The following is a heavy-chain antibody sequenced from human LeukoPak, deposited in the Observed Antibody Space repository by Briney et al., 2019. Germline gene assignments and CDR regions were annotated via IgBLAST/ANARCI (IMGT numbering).Heavy chain of an antibody. Sequence: GASVKVSCKASGYTFTNYYIHWVRQAPGQGLEWMGIINPGGRSTSYAQKFQGRVTMTRDTSTSTAYMELSSLRSEDTAVYYCKCGYSYGTMDYWGQGTLVTVSS. D-gene: IGHD5-18*01. V-gene: IGHV1-46*01. CDR2: INPGGRST. J-gene: IGHJ4*02. CDR1: GYTFTNYY. CDR3: KCGYSYGTMDY.